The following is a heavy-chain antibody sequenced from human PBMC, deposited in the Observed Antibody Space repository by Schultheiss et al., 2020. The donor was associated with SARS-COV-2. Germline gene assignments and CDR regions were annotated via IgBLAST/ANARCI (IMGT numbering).Heavy chain of an antibody. CDR3: ARGFGAGPFDI. D-gene: IGHD3-10*01. V-gene: IGHV4-30-2*01. Sequence: SETLSLTCVVSGGSISRGGNSWSWIRQPPGKGLEWMGYIYHSGSIYYNPSLKSRVTISLDTSKNQFSLKLNSVTAADTAVYYCARGFGAGPFDIWGQGTTVTVSS. J-gene: IGHJ3*02. CDR1: GGSISRGGNS. CDR2: IYHSGSI.